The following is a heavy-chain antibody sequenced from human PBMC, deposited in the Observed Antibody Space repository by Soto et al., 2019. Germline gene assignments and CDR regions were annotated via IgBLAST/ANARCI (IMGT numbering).Heavy chain of an antibody. CDR1: GFTFSSYA. J-gene: IGHJ6*02. Sequence: GGSLRLSCAASGFTFSSYAMHWVGQAPGKGLEGVAVILYDGSNKYYADSVKGRFTISRDTSKIMPYLQMNSLRAEDTAVYYGACHRYSSFYAEHHGMDVWGQGTTVTVSS. D-gene: IGHD6-19*01. V-gene: IGHV3-30-3*01. CDR3: ACHRYSSFYAEHHGMDV. CDR2: ILYDGSNK.